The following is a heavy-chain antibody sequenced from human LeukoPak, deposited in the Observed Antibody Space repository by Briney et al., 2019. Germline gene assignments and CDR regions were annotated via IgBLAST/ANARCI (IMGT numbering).Heavy chain of an antibody. J-gene: IGHJ4*02. V-gene: IGHV3-7*05. D-gene: IGHD1-26*01. CDR3: AKGGYSGSYYGY. CDR2: INQDGSEK. Sequence: GGSLRLSCEASGFTFSSFWMNWVRQAPGKGLEWVANINQDGSEKWYVDSVKGRFTISRDNAKNSVFLQMNSLRAEDTAVYYCAKGGYSGSYYGYWGQGTLVTVSS. CDR1: GFTFSSFW.